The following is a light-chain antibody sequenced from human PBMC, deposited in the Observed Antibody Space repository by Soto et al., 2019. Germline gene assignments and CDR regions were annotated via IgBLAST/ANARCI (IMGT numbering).Light chain of an antibody. Sequence: DIQMTQFPSSLSSSVGDRVTLTCQASQGISNYLNWYQQKPGKAPKLPIYDASTLETGVPSRFSGSGYGTEFTFTISGLQPEDVATYYCQQYESLVHFGGGTKVDIK. J-gene: IGKJ4*01. CDR1: QGISNY. CDR3: QQYESLVH. V-gene: IGKV1-33*01. CDR2: DAS.